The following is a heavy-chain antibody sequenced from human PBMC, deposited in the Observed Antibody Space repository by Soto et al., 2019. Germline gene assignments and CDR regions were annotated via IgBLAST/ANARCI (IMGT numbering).Heavy chain of an antibody. Sequence: VQLVQSGAEVKKPGASVKVSCKASGYTFTSYGISWVRQAPGQGLEWMGWISAYNGNTNYAQKIQGRVNMTTDTSTSTGYMELRSLRSDDTAVYYCARDLDSSWYDYWGQGTLVTVSS. D-gene: IGHD6-13*01. CDR3: ARDLDSSWYDY. V-gene: IGHV1-18*01. CDR2: ISAYNGNT. CDR1: GYTFTSYG. J-gene: IGHJ4*02.